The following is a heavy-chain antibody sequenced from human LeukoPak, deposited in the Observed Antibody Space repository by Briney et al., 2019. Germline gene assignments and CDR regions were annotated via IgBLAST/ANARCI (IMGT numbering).Heavy chain of an antibody. J-gene: IGHJ4*02. V-gene: IGHV4-4*02. Sequence: KTSETLSLTCAVSGGSISSSNWWSWIRQPPGKGLEWIGEIYHSGSTNYNPSLKSRVTISVDKSKTQFSLKLSSVTAADTAVYYCARGRRIQLWVASGGYYFDYWGQGTLVTVSS. CDR1: GGSISSSNW. D-gene: IGHD5-18*01. CDR3: ARGRRIQLWVASGGYYFDY. CDR2: IYHSGST.